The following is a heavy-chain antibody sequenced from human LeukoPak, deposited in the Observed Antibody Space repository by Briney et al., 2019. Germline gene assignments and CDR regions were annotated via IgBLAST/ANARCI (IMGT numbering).Heavy chain of an antibody. D-gene: IGHD2-2*01. CDR2: INHSGST. V-gene: IGHV4-34*01. Sequence: NTSETLSLTCAVYGGSFSGYYWSWIRQPPGKGLEWIGEINHSGSTNYNPSLKSRVTISVDTSKNQFSLKLSSVTAADTAVYYCARVLRPAAIGYWGQGTLVTVSS. CDR3: ARVLRPAAIGY. CDR1: GGSFSGYY. J-gene: IGHJ4*02.